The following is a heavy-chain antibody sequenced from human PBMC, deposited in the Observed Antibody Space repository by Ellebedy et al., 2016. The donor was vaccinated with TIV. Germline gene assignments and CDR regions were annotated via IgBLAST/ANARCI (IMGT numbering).Heavy chain of an antibody. V-gene: IGHV3-21*04. CDR1: GFTFSSYS. Sequence: GESLKISCAASGFTFSSYSMNWVRQAPGKGLEWVSSISSSSSYIYYADSVKGRFTISRDNSKSTLDLQMNSLTAEDTAVYYCAKDRTPGDGYWVFDYWGQGALVTVSS. D-gene: IGHD3-22*01. CDR3: AKDRTPGDGYWVFDY. CDR2: ISSSSSYI. J-gene: IGHJ4*02.